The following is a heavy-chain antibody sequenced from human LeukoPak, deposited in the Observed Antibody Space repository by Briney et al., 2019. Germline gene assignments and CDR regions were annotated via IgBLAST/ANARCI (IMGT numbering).Heavy chain of an antibody. CDR2: ISAYTGNT. D-gene: IGHD1-26*01. Sequence: ASVKVSCKASGYTFSSYGISWVRQAPGQGLEWMGWISAYTGNTNYAQKLQGRVTMTTDTSTSTAYMDLRSLRSDDTAVYYCARGGRWELPRPYAFDVWGQGTVVTVSS. J-gene: IGHJ3*01. CDR3: ARGGRWELPRPYAFDV. V-gene: IGHV1-18*01. CDR1: GYTFSSYG.